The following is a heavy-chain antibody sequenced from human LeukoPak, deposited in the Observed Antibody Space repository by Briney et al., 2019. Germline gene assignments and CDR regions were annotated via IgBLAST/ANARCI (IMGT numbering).Heavy chain of an antibody. Sequence: PGGSLRLSCAASGFTVSSNYMSWVRQAPGKGLEWVSVIYSGGSTYYADSVKGRFTISRHNSKNTLYLQMNSLRAEDTAVYYCARVGSITIFGVAREDWFDPWGQGTLVTVSS. CDR2: IYSGGST. CDR3: ARVGSITIFGVAREDWFDP. V-gene: IGHV3-53*04. D-gene: IGHD3-3*01. CDR1: GFTVSSNY. J-gene: IGHJ5*02.